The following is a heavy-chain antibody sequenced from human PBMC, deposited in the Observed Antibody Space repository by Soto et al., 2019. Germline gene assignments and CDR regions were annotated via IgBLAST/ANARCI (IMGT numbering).Heavy chain of an antibody. CDR3: ARHGRLEWLRLGGWFDP. CDR2: IYYSGST. D-gene: IGHD5-12*01. CDR1: GGSISSYY. J-gene: IGHJ5*02. V-gene: IGHV4-59*08. Sequence: SETLSLTCTVSGGSISSYYWSWIRQPPGKGLEWIGYIYYSGSTNYNPSLKSRVTISVDTSKNQFSLKLSSVTAADTAVYYCARHGRLEWLRLGGWFDPWGQGTLVTVSS.